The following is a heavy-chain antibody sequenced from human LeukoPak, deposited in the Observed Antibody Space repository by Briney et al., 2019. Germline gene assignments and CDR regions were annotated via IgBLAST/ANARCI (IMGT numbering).Heavy chain of an antibody. CDR1: GFTFSSYG. Sequence: GGSLRLSCAASGFTFSSYGMHWVRQAPGKGLEWVAFIRYDGSNKYYADSVKGRFTISRDNSKNTLYLGMNSLRAEDTALYYCAKGPLYYYESSGRIDYWGQGTLVTVSS. CDR2: IRYDGSNK. CDR3: AKGPLYYYESSGRIDY. J-gene: IGHJ4*02. D-gene: IGHD3-22*01. V-gene: IGHV3-30*02.